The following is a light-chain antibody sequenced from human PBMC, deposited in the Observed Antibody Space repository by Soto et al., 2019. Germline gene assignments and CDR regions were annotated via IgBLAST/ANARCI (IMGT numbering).Light chain of an antibody. CDR3: QQSSNWPPT. Sequence: EIVLTQSPATLSLSPGERATLSCRASQSVSSYLAWYQQKPGQAPRLLIYDASNRATGIPARFSGSGSGTDFTLTISSLAPDDFAVYYCQQSSNWPPTFGGGTKVEIK. J-gene: IGKJ4*01. CDR2: DAS. V-gene: IGKV3-11*01. CDR1: QSVSSY.